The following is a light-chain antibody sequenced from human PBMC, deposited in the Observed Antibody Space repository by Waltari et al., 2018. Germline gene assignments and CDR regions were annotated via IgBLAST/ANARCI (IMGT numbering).Light chain of an antibody. CDR3: QQFYSTPLT. J-gene: IGKJ4*01. CDR1: QSISRY. CDR2: WAS. V-gene: IGKV4-1*01. Sequence: DIQMTQSPSSLSASVGDRVTITCRASQSISRYLSWYQQKPGQPPKLLIYWASTRESGVPDRFSGTGSGTDFTLTISSLQAGDVAVYYCQQFYSTPLTFGGGTKVEIK.